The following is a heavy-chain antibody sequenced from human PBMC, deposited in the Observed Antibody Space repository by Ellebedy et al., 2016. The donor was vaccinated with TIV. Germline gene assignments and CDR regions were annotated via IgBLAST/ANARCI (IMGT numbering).Heavy chain of an antibody. CDR1: GDSIRSYY. V-gene: IGHV4-59*08. D-gene: IGHD6-6*01. J-gene: IGHJ6*02. CDR3: ARLAYSSSSRDQYYGMDV. CDR2: IYYSADT. Sequence: SETLSLXXSVSGDSIRSYYWSWIRQPPGKGLEWIGYIYYSADTNYNPSLKSRVTISVDTSKKRIYLNLSSVTAADTAVYYCARLAYSSSSRDQYYGMDVWGQGTTVTVSS.